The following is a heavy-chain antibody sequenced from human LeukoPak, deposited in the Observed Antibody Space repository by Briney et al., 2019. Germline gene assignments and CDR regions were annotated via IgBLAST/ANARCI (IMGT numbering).Heavy chain of an antibody. CDR2: IYYSGST. Sequence: PLETLSLTCTVSGGSVSSGSYYWSWIRQPPGKGLEWIGYIYYSGSTSYNPSLKSRVTISVDTSKNQFSLKLSSVTAADTAVYYCAREETVTGYFDYWGQGTLVTVSS. J-gene: IGHJ4*02. CDR3: AREETVTGYFDY. CDR1: GGSVSSGSYY. D-gene: IGHD4-17*01. V-gene: IGHV4-61*01.